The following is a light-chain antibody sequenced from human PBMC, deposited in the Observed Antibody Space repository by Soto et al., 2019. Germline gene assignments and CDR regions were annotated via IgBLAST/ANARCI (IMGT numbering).Light chain of an antibody. J-gene: IGLJ1*01. CDR1: SKGIGNSNL. Sequence: HSALIQPASESSSPGRCSAITRTKNSKGIGNSNLDSWYQQYLGKAPKLMIYEVTKRPSWISYRFSGSKSGNTASLTISCLYPEDESDYYCYSFIGISTSLFVFGTGSKVTVL. CDR3: YSFIGISTSLFV. CDR2: EVT. V-gene: IGLV2-23*02.